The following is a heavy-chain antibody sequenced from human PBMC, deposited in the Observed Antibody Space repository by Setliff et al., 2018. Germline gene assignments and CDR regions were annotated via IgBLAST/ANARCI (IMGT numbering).Heavy chain of an antibody. CDR1: GYTFGAHY. J-gene: IGHJ6*03. Sequence: ASVKVSCKASGYTFGAHYIHWVRQAPGQGFEWMGRLNPRDGGSHLPQRLKGRVTMTRDTSKRIVYMELRSLTSDDTAVYYCARDPTGSDFVFSYFFDVWGKGTTVTVSS. D-gene: IGHD3-10*01. CDR3: ARDPTGSDFVFSYFFDV. CDR2: LNPRDGGS. V-gene: IGHV1-2*06.